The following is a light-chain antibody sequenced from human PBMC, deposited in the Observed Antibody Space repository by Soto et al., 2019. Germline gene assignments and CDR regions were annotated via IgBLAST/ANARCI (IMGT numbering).Light chain of an antibody. Sequence: DIQMTQSPSSLSAFVGDRVTITCRASQSISNYLNWYQQKPGKAPKLLIYAASSLQSGVPSRFSGGGSGPDFTLTISSLQPEDFASYYSQQIYSTPYTFGQGTKVEI. CDR2: AAS. CDR3: QQIYSTPYT. V-gene: IGKV1-39*01. CDR1: QSISNY. J-gene: IGKJ2*01.